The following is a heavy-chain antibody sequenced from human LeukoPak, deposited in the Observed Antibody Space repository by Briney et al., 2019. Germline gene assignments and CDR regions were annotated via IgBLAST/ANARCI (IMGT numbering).Heavy chain of an antibody. V-gene: IGHV5-51*01. Sequence: GESLKISCKGSGYSFTSYWIGWVRQMPGKGLEWMGIIYPGDSDTRYSPSFQGQVTISADKSISTAYLQWSSLKASDTAMYYCARGFGTMVVTRAEYFQHWGQGTLATVSS. CDR1: GYSFTSYW. CDR3: ARGFGTMVVTRAEYFQH. CDR2: IYPGDSDT. J-gene: IGHJ1*01. D-gene: IGHD4-23*01.